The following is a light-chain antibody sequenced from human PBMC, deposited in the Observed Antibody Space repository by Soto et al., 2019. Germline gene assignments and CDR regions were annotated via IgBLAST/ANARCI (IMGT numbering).Light chain of an antibody. J-gene: IGLJ1*01. CDR1: SSNIGAGYD. CDR3: QSYDSSLSVYV. CDR2: GNS. V-gene: IGLV1-40*01. Sequence: QSVLTQPPSVSGAPGQRVTISCTGSSSNIGAGYDVHWYQQLPGTAPKLLIYGNSNRPSGVPDRFSGSKSGTSASLAITGLQAEDEADHYCQSYDSSLSVYVFGTGTKVTVL.